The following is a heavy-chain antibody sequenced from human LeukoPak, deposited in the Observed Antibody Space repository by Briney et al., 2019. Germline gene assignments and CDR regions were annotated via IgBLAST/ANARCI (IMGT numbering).Heavy chain of an antibody. CDR1: GGSVSSSRYY. CDR2: IYYTGST. V-gene: IGHV4-39*01. Sequence: SETLSLTCPVSGGSVSSSRYYWGWIRQPPGKGLEWIGSIYYTGSTYYKPSLKSRVTISVDASKNQISLKLSSVTAADTAVYYCARHYYDSSGYYPWYFDYWGQGTLVTVSS. J-gene: IGHJ4*02. CDR3: ARHYYDSSGYYPWYFDY. D-gene: IGHD3-22*01.